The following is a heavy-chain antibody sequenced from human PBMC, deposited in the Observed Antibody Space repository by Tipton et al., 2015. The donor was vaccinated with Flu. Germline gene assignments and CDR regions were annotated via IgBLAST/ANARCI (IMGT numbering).Heavy chain of an antibody. CDR1: GYSISSGYY. CDR2: IYHSGST. V-gene: IGHV4-38-2*01. CDR3: ARRGGGSGTYYNGYFDY. D-gene: IGHD3-10*01. Sequence: TLSLTCAVSGYSISSGYYWGWIRQPPGKGLEWIGSIYHSGSTYYNPSYESRVTISVATSKNQFYLTLNSVTAADTAVYYCARRGGGSGTYYNGYFDYWGQGTLVTVSS. J-gene: IGHJ4*02.